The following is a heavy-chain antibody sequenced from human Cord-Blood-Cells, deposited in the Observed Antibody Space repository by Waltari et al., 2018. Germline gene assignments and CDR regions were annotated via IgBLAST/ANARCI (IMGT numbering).Heavy chain of an antibody. CDR2: INPNSGGT. J-gene: IGHJ4*02. CDR3: ARVGEVESGSCDY. D-gene: IGHD1-26*01. Sequence: QVQLVQSGAEVKKPGASVKVSCKASGYPFTGYYMHWVRQAPGQGLEWMGWINPNSGGTNYAQKLQVWVTMTRDTSISTAYMELSRLRSDDTAVYYCARVGEVESGSCDYWGQGTLVTVSS. CDR1: GYPFTGYY. V-gene: IGHV1-2*04.